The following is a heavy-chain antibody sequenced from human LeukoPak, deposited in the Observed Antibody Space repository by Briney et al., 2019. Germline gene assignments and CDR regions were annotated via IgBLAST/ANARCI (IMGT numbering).Heavy chain of an antibody. V-gene: IGHV3-23*01. Sequence: GGSLRLSRVASGFSFSNYAMSWVRQAPGKGLEWVSGLSGSGGSTFYADSVKGRFTISRDNSKNTLYLQMNSLRAEDTAVYYCARDYYDSSGYSILDYWGQGTLVTVSS. CDR2: LSGSGGST. D-gene: IGHD3-22*01. J-gene: IGHJ4*02. CDR3: ARDYYDSSGYSILDY. CDR1: GFSFSNYA.